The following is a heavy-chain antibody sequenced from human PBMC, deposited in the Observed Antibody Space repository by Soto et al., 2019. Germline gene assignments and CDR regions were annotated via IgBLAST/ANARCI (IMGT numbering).Heavy chain of an antibody. J-gene: IGHJ6*02. D-gene: IGHD3-3*01. CDR3: AKGLYPSGVTIFGVVSPHYYYYGMDV. V-gene: IGHV3-30*18. CDR2: ISYDGSNK. CDR1: GFTFSSYG. Sequence: LRLSCAASGFTFSSYGMHWVRQAPGKGLEWVAVISYDGSNKYYADSVKGRFTISRDNSKNTLYLQMNSLRAEDTAVYYCAKGLYPSGVTIFGVVSPHYYYYGMDVWGQGTTVTVSS.